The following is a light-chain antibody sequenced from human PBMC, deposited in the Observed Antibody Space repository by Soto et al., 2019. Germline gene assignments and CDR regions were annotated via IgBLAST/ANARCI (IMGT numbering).Light chain of an antibody. CDR1: SSDIGDYNY. J-gene: IGLJ1*01. V-gene: IGLV2-8*01. CDR3: SSYAGSTAYV. CDR2: EVT. Sequence: QSALTQPPSASGSPGQSVTFSCTGTSSDIGDYNYVSWYQQHPGKAPKLMIYEVTKRPSGVPDRFSGSKSGNTASLTVSGLQADDEADYYCSSYAGSTAYVFGTGTKVTAL.